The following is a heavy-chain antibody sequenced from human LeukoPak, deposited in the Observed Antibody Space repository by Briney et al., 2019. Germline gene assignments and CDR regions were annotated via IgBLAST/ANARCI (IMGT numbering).Heavy chain of an antibody. Sequence: SETLSLTCSVSGGSISSSNYYWSWIRQPAGKGLEWIGRIYTSESTNYNPSLKSRVTISVDTSRNQFSLKVTSVTAADRVVYYCARGRSVAYFDYWGQGTLVTVSS. CDR2: IYTSEST. D-gene: IGHD6-19*01. CDR1: GGSISSSNYY. V-gene: IGHV4-61*02. J-gene: IGHJ4*02. CDR3: ARGRSVAYFDY.